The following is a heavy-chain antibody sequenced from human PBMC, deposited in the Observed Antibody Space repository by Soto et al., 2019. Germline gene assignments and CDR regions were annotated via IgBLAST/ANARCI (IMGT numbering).Heavy chain of an antibody. CDR2: INPNRGAT. CDR1: GYTFIDYY. CDR3: ARANPDYNAFDI. D-gene: IGHD4-4*01. V-gene: IGHV1-2*02. Sequence: QVQLVQSGAEVKKPGASVKVSCKASGYTFIDYYIHWVRQAPGQGLEWMGWINPNRGATNYAQKFQGRVTMTRDTSISTAYMELSRLRSDDTAVYYCARANPDYNAFDIWGQGTMVTVSS. J-gene: IGHJ3*02.